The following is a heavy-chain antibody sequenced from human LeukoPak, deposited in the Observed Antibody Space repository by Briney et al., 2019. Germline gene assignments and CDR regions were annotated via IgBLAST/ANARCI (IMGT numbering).Heavy chain of an antibody. V-gene: IGHV3-21*01. D-gene: IGHD3-10*02. CDR1: GFQFSTYT. CDR2: ISSVGFHI. J-gene: IGHJ6*04. Sequence: GGSLRLSCAASGFQFSTYTINWVRQAPGKGLEWVSSISSVGFHISYADSVRGRFTISRDNAKNSLYLDMHSLRADDTAVYYCAELGITMIGGVWGKGTTVTISS. CDR3: AELGITMIGGV.